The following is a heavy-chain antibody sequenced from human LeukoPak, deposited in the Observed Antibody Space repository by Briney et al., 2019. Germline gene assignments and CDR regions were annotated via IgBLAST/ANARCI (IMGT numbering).Heavy chain of an antibody. CDR3: ARDHPTVTTRAPFDY. Sequence: ASVKVSCKASGYTFTSYGISWVRQASGQGLEWMGWISAYNGNTNDAQKLQGRVTMTTDTSTSTAYMELRSLRSDDTAVYYCARDHPTVTTRAPFDYWGEGTLVTVSS. J-gene: IGHJ4*02. CDR1: GYTFTSYG. V-gene: IGHV1-18*01. CDR2: ISAYNGNT. D-gene: IGHD4-17*01.